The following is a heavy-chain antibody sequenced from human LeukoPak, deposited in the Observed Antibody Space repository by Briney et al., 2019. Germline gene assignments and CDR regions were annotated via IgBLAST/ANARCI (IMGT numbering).Heavy chain of an antibody. D-gene: IGHD2-2*02. CDR1: GSTFSSCA. CDR2: ISGSGGST. CDR3: AKSAYCSSTSCYTGIYYYYYMDV. V-gene: IGHV3-23*01. Sequence: GGSLRLSCAASGSTFSSCAMSWVRQAPGKGLEWVSAISGSGGSTYYADSVKGRFTISRDNSKNTLYLQMNSLRAEDTAVYYCAKSAYCSSTSCYTGIYYYYYMDVWGKGTTVTVSS. J-gene: IGHJ6*03.